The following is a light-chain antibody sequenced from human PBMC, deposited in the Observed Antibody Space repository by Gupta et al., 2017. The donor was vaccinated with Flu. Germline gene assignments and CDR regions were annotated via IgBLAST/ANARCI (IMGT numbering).Light chain of an antibody. Sequence: DIVMTQSPLSLPVTPGEPASISCRSSQSLLHSNGYNYLDWYLQKPGQSPQLLIYLGSKLAYGVPDRFSGSGSGTDFTLKSSRGEAEDVGVYYCKQALQTRIFGQGTKLEIK. CDR3: KQALQTRI. CDR2: LGS. CDR1: QSLLHSNGYNY. V-gene: IGKV2-28*01. J-gene: IGKJ2*01.